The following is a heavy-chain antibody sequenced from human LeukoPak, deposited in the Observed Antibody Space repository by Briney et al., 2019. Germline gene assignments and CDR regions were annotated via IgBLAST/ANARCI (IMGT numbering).Heavy chain of an antibody. D-gene: IGHD5-12*01. J-gene: IGHJ4*02. CDR1: GFPFNNYG. Sequence: PGGSLRLSCEVSGFPFNNYGMDSVRQTPGRGLEWVSYISGRGTNKEHADSVKGRFTISRDDAANTLYLQMNYLRAEDTAVYYCAREGGGYRLFEFWGQGTLVTVSS. CDR3: AREGGGYRLFEF. CDR2: ISGRGTNK. V-gene: IGHV3-48*04.